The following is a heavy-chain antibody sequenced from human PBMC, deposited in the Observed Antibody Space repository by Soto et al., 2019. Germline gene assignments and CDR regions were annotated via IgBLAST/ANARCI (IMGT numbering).Heavy chain of an antibody. J-gene: IGHJ4*02. V-gene: IGHV3-21*01. CDR1: GFTFSGHT. CDR3: ARCMGFDGSGYAFFDS. D-gene: IGHD3-10*01. CDR2: VSSSSSYI. Sequence: EVPLVESGGGLVKPGGSLRLSCAASGFTFSGHTINWVRQAPGKGLEWVSSVSSSSSYIYYADSVKGRFTVSRDNAEKSLYLQMNSLRAEDTAIYYCARCMGFDGSGYAFFDSWRQGTLVTVSS.